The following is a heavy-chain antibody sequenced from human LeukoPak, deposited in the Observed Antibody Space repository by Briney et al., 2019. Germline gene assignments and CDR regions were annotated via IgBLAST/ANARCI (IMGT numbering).Heavy chain of an antibody. CDR3: AREVTVAGSDKRFDY. CDR1: GVSFSHFA. V-gene: IGHV3-30-3*01. D-gene: IGHD6-19*01. CDR2: ISYDGSTT. J-gene: IGHJ4*02. Sequence: GRSLRLSCAASGVSFSHFAFHWFRQAPGKGLEWVALISYDGSTTHDADSVKGRFTISRDNSKNTLYLEMNSLRADDTAVYYCAREVTVAGSDKRFDYWGQGTLVTVSS.